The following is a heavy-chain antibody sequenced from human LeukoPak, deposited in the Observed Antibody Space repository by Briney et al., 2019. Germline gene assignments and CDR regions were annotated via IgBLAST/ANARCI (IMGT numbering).Heavy chain of an antibody. CDR1: GYTFTSYD. D-gene: IGHD4-17*01. Sequence: ASVKVSCKASGYTFTSYDMNWVRQAPGQGLEWMGWMNPNSSNTGYAQKFQGRVTMTTNTSISTAYMELSSLRSEDTAVYYCAMDGDVDFDYWGQGTLVTVSS. V-gene: IGHV1-8*01. J-gene: IGHJ4*02. CDR3: AMDGDVDFDY. CDR2: MNPNSSNT.